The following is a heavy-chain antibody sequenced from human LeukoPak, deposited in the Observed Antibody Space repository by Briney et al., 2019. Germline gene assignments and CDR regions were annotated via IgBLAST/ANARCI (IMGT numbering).Heavy chain of an antibody. V-gene: IGHV1-8*01. Sequence: ASVKVSCKASGYTFTSYDINWVRQATGQGLEWMGWMNPNSGNTGYAQKFQGRVTMTRNTSISTAYMELSSLRSEDTAVYYCARGWGITDAFDIWGQGTTVTVSS. J-gene: IGHJ3*02. CDR1: GYTFTSYD. CDR2: MNPNSGNT. CDR3: ARGWGITDAFDI. D-gene: IGHD7-27*01.